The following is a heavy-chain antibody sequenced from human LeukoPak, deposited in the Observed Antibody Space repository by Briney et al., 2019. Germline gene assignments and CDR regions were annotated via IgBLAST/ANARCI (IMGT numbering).Heavy chain of an antibody. CDR3: ARGRSSSSWYYYYYMDV. CDR2: IYTSGST. V-gene: IGHV4-61*02. D-gene: IGHD6-13*01. J-gene: IGHJ6*03. CDR1: GGSISSGSYY. Sequence: NPSQTLSLTCTVSGGSISSGSYYWSWIRQPAGKGLEWIGRIYTSGSTNYNPSLKSRVTISVDTSKNQFSLKLSSVTAADTAVYYCARGRSSSSWYYYYYMDVWGKGTTVTVSS.